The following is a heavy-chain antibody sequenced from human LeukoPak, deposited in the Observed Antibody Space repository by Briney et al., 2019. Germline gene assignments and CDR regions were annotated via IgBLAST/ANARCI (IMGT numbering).Heavy chain of an antibody. CDR2: IYYSGST. CDR1: GFSISSYY. V-gene: IGHV4-59*01. Sequence: SETLTLTCTVSGFSISSYYWSWIRQSPGKGLEWLGYIYYSGSTNYNPSLKRRVTISVYTSKNQFSLKLSSVTAADTAVYYCARSDDYGDYEGRGPFDYWGQGTLVTVSS. CDR3: ARSDDYGDYEGRGPFDY. J-gene: IGHJ4*02. D-gene: IGHD4-17*01.